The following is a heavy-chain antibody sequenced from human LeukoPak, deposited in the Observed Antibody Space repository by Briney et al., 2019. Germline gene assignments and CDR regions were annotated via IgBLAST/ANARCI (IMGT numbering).Heavy chain of an antibody. CDR2: VFHSGGT. J-gene: IGHJ3*02. V-gene: IGHV4-4*02. D-gene: IGHD2-21*02. CDR1: GGSISINNW. CDR3: ARALVVVTAIHDAFDI. Sequence: PSETLSLTCAVSGGSISINNWWNWVRQTPGKGLEWIGEVFHSGGTNYNPSLKSRVTISVDNSKNQFSLKLISVTAADTAVYYCARALVVVTAIHDAFDIWGQGTVVTVSS.